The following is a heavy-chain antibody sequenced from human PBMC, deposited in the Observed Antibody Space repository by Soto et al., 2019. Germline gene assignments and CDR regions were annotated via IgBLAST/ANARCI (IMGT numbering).Heavy chain of an antibody. D-gene: IGHD3-22*01. CDR2: ISGSGGDT. Sequence: EVQLLESGGGLVQPGGSLRLSCAASGFTFSDYAMSWVRQAPGKGLEWVSAISGSGGDTYYADSVKGRFTISRDNSKNTLSLQMNSLRAEDMALYYCAKRASGSSYYMDVWGKGTTVTVSS. V-gene: IGHV3-23*01. CDR1: GFTFSDYA. CDR3: AKRASGSSYYMDV. J-gene: IGHJ6*03.